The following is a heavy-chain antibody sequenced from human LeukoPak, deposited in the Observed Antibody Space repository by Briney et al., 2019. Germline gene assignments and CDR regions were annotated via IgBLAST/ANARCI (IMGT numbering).Heavy chain of an antibody. D-gene: IGHD6-13*01. CDR1: GFTFSSYG. V-gene: IGHV3-33*01. J-gene: IGHJ4*02. CDR2: IWYDGSNR. Sequence: PGGSLRLSCAASGFTFSSYGMHWVRQAPGKGLEWVAVIWYDGSNRYYADSVKGRFTISRDNSKNTLYLQMNSLRAEDMAVYYCARDRSSSWYVFDYWGQGTLVTVSS. CDR3: ARDRSSSWYVFDY.